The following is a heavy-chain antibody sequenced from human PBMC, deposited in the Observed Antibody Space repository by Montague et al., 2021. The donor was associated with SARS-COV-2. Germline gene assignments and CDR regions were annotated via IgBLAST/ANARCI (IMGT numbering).Heavy chain of an antibody. CDR3: ARDGDYGGTWYSFLQN. Sequence: CAISGDSVSSDPAAWHWIRQPPSRGLEWLGRTFYRSQWHTDSAASVRSRISFSGDISKNQFSLHLNSVTPEDTAIYYCARDGDYGGTWYSFLQNWGQGTLVIVSS. J-gene: IGHJ1*01. CDR1: GDSVSSDPAA. V-gene: IGHV6-1*01. D-gene: IGHD4-17*01. CDR2: TFYRSQWHT.